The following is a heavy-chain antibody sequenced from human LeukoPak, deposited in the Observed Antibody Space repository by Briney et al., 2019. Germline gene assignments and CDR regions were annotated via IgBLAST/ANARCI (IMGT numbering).Heavy chain of an antibody. CDR2: VNPSSGST. CDR3: ARWWDDGSGYSYYYGMDV. D-gene: IGHD3-22*01. Sequence: GASVKVSCKASGYTFTTYYMHWVRQAPGQGLEWMGIVNPSSGSTSHAQKFQGRVTMTRDTSTSTFYMELRSLKSEDTAVYYCARWWDDGSGYSYYYGMDVWGQGTTVTVSS. V-gene: IGHV1-46*01. CDR1: GYTFTTYY. J-gene: IGHJ6*02.